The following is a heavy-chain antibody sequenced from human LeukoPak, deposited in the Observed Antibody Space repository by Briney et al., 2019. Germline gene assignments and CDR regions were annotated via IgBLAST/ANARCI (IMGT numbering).Heavy chain of an antibody. J-gene: IGHJ6*02. CDR3: ARDTGSDSSSWYRHAYYYGMDV. CDR1: GFTFGDYA. CDR2: ISSSSSYI. Sequence: GGSLRLSCTASGFTFGDYAMSWVRQAPGKGLEWVSSISSSSSYIYYADSVKGRFTISRDNAKNSLYLQMNSLRAEDTAVYYCARDTGSDSSSWYRHAYYYGMDVWGQGTTVTVSS. V-gene: IGHV3-21*01. D-gene: IGHD6-13*01.